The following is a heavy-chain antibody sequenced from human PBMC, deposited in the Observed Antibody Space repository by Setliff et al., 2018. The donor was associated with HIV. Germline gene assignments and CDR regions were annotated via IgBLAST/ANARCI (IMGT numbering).Heavy chain of an antibody. CDR3: ARHDGMKAARRYNNDYMDV. D-gene: IGHD6-6*01. J-gene: IGHJ6*03. CDR1: GGSISTYY. Sequence: PSETLSLTCTVSGGSISTYYWSWIRQPPGKGLEWIGYIYYSGNTNYNPSLKSRVTISLDTSKNQIFLKLSSVTAADTAVYYCARHDGMKAARRYNNDYMDVWGKGTTVTVSS. V-gene: IGHV4-59*08. CDR2: IYYSGNT.